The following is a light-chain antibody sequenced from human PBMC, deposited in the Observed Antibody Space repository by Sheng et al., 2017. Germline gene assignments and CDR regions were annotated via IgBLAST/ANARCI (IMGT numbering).Light chain of an antibody. Sequence: DFQMTQSPSSVSASVGDRVTITCRASLDISNWLAWYQQKPGTAPKLLIYAASTLQSGVPSRFSGSGSGTEFTLTINSLRPEDSATYFCQQGNSFPPTFGQGTKVDIK. CDR1: LDISNW. CDR2: AAS. CDR3: QQGNSFPPT. J-gene: IGKJ1*01. V-gene: IGKV1-12*01.